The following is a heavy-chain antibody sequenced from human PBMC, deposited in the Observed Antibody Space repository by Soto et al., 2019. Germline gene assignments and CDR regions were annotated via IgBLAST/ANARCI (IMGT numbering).Heavy chain of an antibody. CDR1: GFTFSTYT. D-gene: IGHD2-15*01. Sequence: GGSLRLSCAASGFTFSTYTLHWVRQAPGKGLEWVSIISYDGSSKYYSDSLKGRFTISRDNSKNTLYLQMNSLSAEDTAVYYCARQTSGFDYWGQGT. CDR2: ISYDGSSK. V-gene: IGHV3-30*04. CDR3: ARQTSGFDY. J-gene: IGHJ4*02.